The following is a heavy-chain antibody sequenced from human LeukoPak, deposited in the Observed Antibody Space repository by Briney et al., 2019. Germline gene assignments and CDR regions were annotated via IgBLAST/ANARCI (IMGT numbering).Heavy chain of an antibody. V-gene: IGHV3-30*18. CDR2: ISYDGSNK. D-gene: IGHD1-26*01. Sequence: GGSLRLSCAASGFTFSSYGMHWVRQAPGKGLEWVAVISYDGSNKYYADSVKGRFTISRDNSKNTLYLQMGSLRAEDTAVYYCAKEWELLDYWGQGTLVTVSS. J-gene: IGHJ4*02. CDR3: AKEWELLDY. CDR1: GFTFSSYG.